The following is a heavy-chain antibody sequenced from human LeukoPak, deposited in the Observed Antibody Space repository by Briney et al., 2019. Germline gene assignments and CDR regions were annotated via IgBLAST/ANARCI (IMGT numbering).Heavy chain of an antibody. J-gene: IGHJ3*01. CDR2: IASSGLNT. V-gene: IGHV3-23*01. D-gene: IGHD5-12*01. Sequence: GGSLRLSCAASGFMFRDAAMTWVRQAPGNGLEWVSLIASSGLNTYYADSVRGRFTISRDNSKNTLSLQMNSLRVEDTAIYYCARDIELSTWGLGTLVTVSS. CDR1: GFMFRDAA. CDR3: ARDIELST.